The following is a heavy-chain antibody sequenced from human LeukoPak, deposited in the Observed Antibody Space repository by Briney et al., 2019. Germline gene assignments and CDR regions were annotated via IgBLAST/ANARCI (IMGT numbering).Heavy chain of an antibody. CDR3: ARVSGSDGAYV. J-gene: IGHJ4*02. Sequence: GGSLRLSCAASGFTFSSYGMHWVRQAPGKGLEWVAVISYDGSNKYYADSVKGRFTISRDNSKNTLYLQMNSLRAEDTAVYYCARVSGSDGAYVWGQGTLVTVSS. D-gene: IGHD4-17*01. CDR2: ISYDGSNK. V-gene: IGHV3-30*03. CDR1: GFTFSSYG.